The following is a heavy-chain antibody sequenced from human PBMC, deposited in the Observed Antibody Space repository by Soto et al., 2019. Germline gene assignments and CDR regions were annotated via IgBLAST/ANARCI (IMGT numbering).Heavy chain of an antibody. V-gene: IGHV1-69*01. Sequence: QVQLVQSGAEVKKPGSSVKVSCKASGGTFSSYAISWVRQAPGQGLEWMGGIIPIFGTANYAQKFQGRVTINADESTSTAYMELSSLRSEDTAVYYCARGYNWNDGLRYYYYGMDVWGQGTTVTVSS. J-gene: IGHJ6*02. CDR2: IIPIFGTA. CDR3: ARGYNWNDGLRYYYYGMDV. CDR1: GGTFSSYA. D-gene: IGHD1-1*01.